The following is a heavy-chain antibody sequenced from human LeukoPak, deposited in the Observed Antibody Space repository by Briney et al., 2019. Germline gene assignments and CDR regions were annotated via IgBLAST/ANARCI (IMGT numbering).Heavy chain of an antibody. CDR1: GFIFSDYY. CDR2: ISSSGTPK. D-gene: IGHD1-14*01. J-gene: IGHJ4*02. V-gene: IGHV3-11*01. CDR3: TRPDDYGDY. Sequence: GGSLRLSCGASGFIFSDYYMSWIRQAPGKGLEWISYISSSGTPKYYADSVKGRFTISRDNAKKSLFLQMNSLRDEDTAVYYCTRPDDYGDYWGQGTLVTVSS.